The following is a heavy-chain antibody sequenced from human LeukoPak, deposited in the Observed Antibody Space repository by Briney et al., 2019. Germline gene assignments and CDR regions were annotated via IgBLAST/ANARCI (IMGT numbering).Heavy chain of an antibody. CDR3: ARDSYYFGSGSDNTPYNWFDP. J-gene: IGHJ5*02. CDR1: RGSISSNNW. D-gene: IGHD3-10*01. Sequence: SETLSLTCAVSRGSISSNNWWSWVRQPPGKRLDWIAESYHSGSTNYNPSLKSRVTISVDKSKNQFSLKLSSVTAADTAMYYCARDSYYFGSGSDNTPYNWFDPWGQGTLVTVSS. CDR2: SYHSGST. V-gene: IGHV4-4*02.